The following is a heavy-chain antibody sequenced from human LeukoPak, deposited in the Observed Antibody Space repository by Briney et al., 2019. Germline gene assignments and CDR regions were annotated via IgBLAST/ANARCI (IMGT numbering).Heavy chain of an antibody. CDR1: GYPFTSYA. CDR2: INAGNGNT. J-gene: IGHJ4*02. Sequence: ASVKVSFKASGYPFTSYAMHWVRQAPGQRLEWMGWINAGNGNTKYSQKFQGRVTITRDTSASTVYMELSSLRSADTAVYYCARERDYYGSGSYYKLDYWGQGTLVTVSS. V-gene: IGHV1-3*01. D-gene: IGHD3-10*01. CDR3: ARERDYYGSGSYYKLDY.